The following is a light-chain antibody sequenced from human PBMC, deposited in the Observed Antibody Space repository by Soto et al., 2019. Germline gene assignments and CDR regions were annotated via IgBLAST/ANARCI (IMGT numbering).Light chain of an antibody. CDR1: QSVSSY. CDR3: QQRSDLPPA. Sequence: EIVLTQSPATLSLSPGERATLSCRASQSVSSYLAWYQQRPGQAPRLLIYDVSNRATGIPARFSGSGSGTDFTLTISSLGPEDFAIYYCQQRSDLPPAFGPGTQVEIK. J-gene: IGKJ3*01. CDR2: DVS. V-gene: IGKV3-11*01.